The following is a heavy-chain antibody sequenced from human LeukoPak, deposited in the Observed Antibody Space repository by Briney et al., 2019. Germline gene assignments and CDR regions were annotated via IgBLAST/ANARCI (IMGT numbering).Heavy chain of an antibody. D-gene: IGHD3-9*01. CDR2: ISGSGGST. V-gene: IGHV3-23*01. CDR3: AKGTIDILTGQSYGMDV. J-gene: IGHJ6*02. CDR1: GFTFSSYA. Sequence: PGGSLRLSCAASGFTFSSYAMSWVRQAPGKGLEWVSAISGSGGSTYYADSVKGRFTISRDNSKNTPYLQMNSLRAEDTAVYYCAKGTIDILTGQSYGMDVWGQGTTVTVSS.